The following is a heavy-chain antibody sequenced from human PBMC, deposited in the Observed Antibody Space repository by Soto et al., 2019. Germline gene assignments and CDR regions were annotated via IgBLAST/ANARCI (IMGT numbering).Heavy chain of an antibody. V-gene: IGHV1-2*04. J-gene: IGHJ6*02. CDR2: INPNSGGT. CDR1: GYTFTGYY. D-gene: IGHD6-13*01. Sequence: KPHRASVKVSCKASGYTFTGYYMHWVRQAPGQGLEWMGWINPNSGGTNYAQKFQGWVTMTRDTSISTAYMELSRLRSDDTAVYYCAREGIAAAEYYYYGMDVWGQGTTVTVSS. CDR3: AREGIAAAEYYYYGMDV.